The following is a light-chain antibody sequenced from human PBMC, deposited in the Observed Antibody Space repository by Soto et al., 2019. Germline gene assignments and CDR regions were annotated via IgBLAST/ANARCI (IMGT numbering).Light chain of an antibody. CDR1: QNININ. Sequence: EIVMTQSPLTLSVSPGERATLSCRASQNININLAWYQQRPGQAPRVLIYGASSRADGIPDRFSGSGSGTDLTLPTNRLEPDDFAFYYCQQYKDWPPLTFGGGTRVEIK. V-gene: IGKV3D-15*01. CDR3: QQYKDWPPLT. CDR2: GAS. J-gene: IGKJ4*01.